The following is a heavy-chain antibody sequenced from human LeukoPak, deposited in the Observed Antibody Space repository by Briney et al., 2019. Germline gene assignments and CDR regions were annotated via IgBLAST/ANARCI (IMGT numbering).Heavy chain of an antibody. CDR2: INPDSGGT. D-gene: IGHD1-26*01. CDR1: GYTFTGYY. Sequence: ASVKVSCKASGYTFTGYYIHWVRQAPGQGLEWMGWINPDSGGTNYAQMFQDRLTMTRDTSISTAYMELSRLRSDDTAVYYCAREDDTGRYMGDDAFDIWGQGTMVTVSS. CDR3: AREDDTGRYMGDDAFDI. V-gene: IGHV1-2*02. J-gene: IGHJ3*02.